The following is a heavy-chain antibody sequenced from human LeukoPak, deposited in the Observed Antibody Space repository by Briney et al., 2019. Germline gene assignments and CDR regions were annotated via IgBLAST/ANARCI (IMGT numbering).Heavy chain of an antibody. J-gene: IGHJ5*02. V-gene: IGHV1-69*05. Sequence: GSSVKVSCKASGGTFSSYAISWVRQAPGQGLEWMGGIIPIFGTANYAQKFQGRVTITTDESTSTAYMELSSLRSEDTAVYYCARGDLGHYYDSSGYYSWLDPWGQGTLVTVSS. D-gene: IGHD3-22*01. CDR2: IIPIFGTA. CDR3: ARGDLGHYYDSSGYYSWLDP. CDR1: GGTFSSYA.